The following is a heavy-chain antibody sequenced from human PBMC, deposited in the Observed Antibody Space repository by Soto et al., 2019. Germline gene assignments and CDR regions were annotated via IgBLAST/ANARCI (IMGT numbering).Heavy chain of an antibody. CDR2: IIPILGIA. D-gene: IGHD3-9*01. CDR1: GGTFSSYT. V-gene: IGHV1-69*02. CDR3: ARGPVLRYLDCLDY. Sequence: EASVKVSCKASGGTFSSYTISWVRQAPGQGLEWMGRIIPILGIANYAQKFQGRVTITADKSTSTAYMELSSLRSEDTAVYYCARGPVLRYLDCLDYWGQGTLVTSPQ. J-gene: IGHJ4*02.